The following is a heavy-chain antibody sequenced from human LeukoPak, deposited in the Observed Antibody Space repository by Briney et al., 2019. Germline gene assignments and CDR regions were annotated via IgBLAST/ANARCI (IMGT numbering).Heavy chain of an antibody. CDR1: GFSFSSSW. CDR2: ISGGGGST. D-gene: IGHD4-17*01. V-gene: IGHV3-23*01. J-gene: IGHJ4*02. Sequence: PGGSLRLSCAASGFSFSSSWMHWVRQAPGKGLEWVSTISGGGGSTYYADSVKGRFTISRDNSKNTLYLQMNSLRAEDTAVYYCAKDLRRTTVTNFDCWGQGTLVTVSS. CDR3: AKDLRRTTVTNFDC.